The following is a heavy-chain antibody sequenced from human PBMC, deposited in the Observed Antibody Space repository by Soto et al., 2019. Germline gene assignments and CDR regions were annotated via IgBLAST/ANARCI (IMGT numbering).Heavy chain of an antibody. J-gene: IGHJ4*02. Sequence: QVHLQESGPGLVKPSQTLSLTCSVSGDSISSGEYYWNWIRQHPEKGLEWIGFVHYSGSTFYNPSLESRVSISIATSQNQFSLNVTSVTSADPAVYCCARRPTVSGSSYFDNWGQGTLITVSS. CDR1: GDSISSGEYY. CDR3: ARRPTVSGSSYFDN. V-gene: IGHV4-31*03. D-gene: IGHD3-10*01. CDR2: VHYSGST.